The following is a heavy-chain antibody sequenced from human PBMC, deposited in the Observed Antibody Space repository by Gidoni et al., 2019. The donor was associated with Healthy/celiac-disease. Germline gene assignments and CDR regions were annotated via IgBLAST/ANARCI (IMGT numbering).Heavy chain of an antibody. V-gene: IGHV4-61*01. D-gene: IGHD1-7*01. CDR1: GGSVSSGSYY. CDR2: IYYSGST. J-gene: IGHJ3*02. Sequence: QVQLQESGPGLVKPSETLSLTCTVAGGSVSSGSYYWSWIRQPPGKGLEWIGYIYYSGSTNYNPSLKSRVPISVDTSKNQFSLKLRSVTAADTAVYYCARRTRNFAFDIWVQGTMVTVSS. CDR3: ARRTRNFAFDI.